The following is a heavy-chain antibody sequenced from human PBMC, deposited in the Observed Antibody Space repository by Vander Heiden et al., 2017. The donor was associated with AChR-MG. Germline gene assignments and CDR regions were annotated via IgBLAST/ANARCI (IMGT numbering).Heavy chain of an antibody. CDR2: ISYDGSNK. CDR1: GFTFSSDG. D-gene: IGHD3-22*01. Sequence: QVQLVESGGGVVQPGRCLRLSCAAPGFTFSSDGMHWVRQAPGKGLEWVAVISYDGSNKYYADSVKGRFTISRDNSKNTLYLQMNSLRAEDTAVYYCAKNRDTYYYDSSGYSLDYWGQGTLVTVSS. CDR3: AKNRDTYYYDSSGYSLDY. J-gene: IGHJ4*02. V-gene: IGHV3-30*18.